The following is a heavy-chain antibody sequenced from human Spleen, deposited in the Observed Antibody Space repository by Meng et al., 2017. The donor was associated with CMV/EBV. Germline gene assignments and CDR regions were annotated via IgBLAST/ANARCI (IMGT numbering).Heavy chain of an antibody. Sequence: EWERVGSGGGCVQRGGSLSLSFASSAFTVSGNSMSWVRKAPGKGLEWVSVIYSGGSTYYAASVKGRFTISRDNSKNTLYLQMNSLRAEDTAVYYCASLGYWGQGTLVTVSS. J-gene: IGHJ4*02. CDR1: AFTVSGNS. CDR3: ASLGY. CDR2: IYSGGST. V-gene: IGHV3-66*01.